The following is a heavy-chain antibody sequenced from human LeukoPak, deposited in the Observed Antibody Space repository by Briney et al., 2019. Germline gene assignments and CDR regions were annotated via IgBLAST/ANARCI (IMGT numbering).Heavy chain of an antibody. D-gene: IGHD6-13*01. Sequence: SVKVSCKASGGTFSSYAISWVRQAPGQGLEWMGRIIPILGIANYAQKFQGRVTITADKSTSTAYMELSSLRSEDTAVYYCARDQGMEEQQLANQSFDYWGQGTLVTVSS. CDR3: ARDQGMEEQQLANQSFDY. J-gene: IGHJ4*02. CDR2: IIPILGIA. V-gene: IGHV1-69*04. CDR1: GGTFSSYA.